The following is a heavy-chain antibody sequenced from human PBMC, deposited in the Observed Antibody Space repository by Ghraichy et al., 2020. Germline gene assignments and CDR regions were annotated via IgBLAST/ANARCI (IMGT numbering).Heavy chain of an antibody. J-gene: IGHJ6*02. CDR1: GFTFSPYW. V-gene: IGHV3-74*01. Sequence: LTCATSGFTFSPYWMHWVRQAPGKGLMWVSRITGDGSTTTYADSVKGRFTISRDNAKNTLYLQMNSLKAEDTAVYYCARDRKYAMDVWGQGTTVTVSS. CDR2: ITGDGSTT. CDR3: ARDRKYAMDV.